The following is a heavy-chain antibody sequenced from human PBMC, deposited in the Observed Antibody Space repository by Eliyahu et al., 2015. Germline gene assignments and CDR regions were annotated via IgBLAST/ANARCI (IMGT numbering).Heavy chain of an antibody. J-gene: IGHJ3*01. D-gene: IGHD6-6*01. V-gene: IGHV3-11*01. CDR1: GFNFAYTY. CDR2: ISPSGTTT. Sequence: QEQLVESGGVLVKPGGSLRLSCVGSGFNFAYTYMSWVRQAPGKGLEWLAYISPSGTTTYYLDSVKGRFIVSRGVGGDSMYLQMNSLSDEDTAVYYCARDLVLGGDVRAFDLWGQGTVVTVSS. CDR3: ARDLVLGGDVRAFDL.